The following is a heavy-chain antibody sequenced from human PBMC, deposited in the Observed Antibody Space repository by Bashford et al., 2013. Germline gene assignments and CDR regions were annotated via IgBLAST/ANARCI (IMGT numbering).Heavy chain of an antibody. CDR2: IIPIFGTA. V-gene: IGHV1-69*13. Sequence: SVKVSCKASGGTFSSYAISWVRQAPGQGLEWMGGIIPIFGTANYAQKFQGRVTITADESTSTAYMELSSLRSEDTAVYYCARAAVVTPDYYYGMDVWGQGTTVTVSS. D-gene: IGHD4-23*01. CDR3: ARAAVVTPDYYYGMDV. J-gene: IGHJ6*02. CDR1: GGTFSSYA.